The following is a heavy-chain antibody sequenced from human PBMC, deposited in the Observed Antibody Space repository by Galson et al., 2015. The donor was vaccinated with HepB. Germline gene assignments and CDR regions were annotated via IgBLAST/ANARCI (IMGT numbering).Heavy chain of an antibody. CDR1: GYTLTELS. J-gene: IGHJ1*01. D-gene: IGHD3-10*01. CDR3: AIDASMVRGVIGGGALFQH. Sequence: SVKVSCKVSGYTLTELSMHWVRQAPGKGLEWMGGFDPEDGETIYAQKFQGRVTMTEDTSTDTAYMELSSLRSEDTAVYYCAIDASMVRGVIGGGALFQHWGQGTLVTVSS. CDR2: FDPEDGET. V-gene: IGHV1-24*01.